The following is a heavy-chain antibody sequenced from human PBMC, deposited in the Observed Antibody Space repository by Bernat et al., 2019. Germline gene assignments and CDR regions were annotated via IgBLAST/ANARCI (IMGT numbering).Heavy chain of an antibody. CDR1: GSTVSSNH. V-gene: IGHV3-53*01. Sequence: EVQLVESGGGLIQPGGSLRLSCAASGSTVSSNHMNWVRRAPGRGLEWVSVIYNDGSTFYADAVKGRFTISRDNSKHTLYLQMNSLRAEDTAVYYCARRGEGELLSPYYYGMDVWGQGTTVTVSS. D-gene: IGHD1-26*01. J-gene: IGHJ6*02. CDR3: ARRGEGELLSPYYYGMDV. CDR2: IYNDGST.